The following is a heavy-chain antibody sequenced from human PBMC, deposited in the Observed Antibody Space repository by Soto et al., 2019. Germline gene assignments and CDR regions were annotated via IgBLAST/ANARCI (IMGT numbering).Heavy chain of an antibody. V-gene: IGHV5-10-1*01. CDR2: IDPSDSYT. J-gene: IGHJ6*02. Sequence: PGESLRISCKGSGYSFTSYWISWVRQMPGKGLEWMGRIDPSDSYTNYSPSFQGHVTISADKSISTAYLQWSSLKASDTAMYYCARLSSSSYGPTDYYYYYGREVWGQGNTVTGSS. D-gene: IGHD6-13*01. CDR1: GYSFTSYW. CDR3: ARLSSSSYGPTDYYYYYGREV.